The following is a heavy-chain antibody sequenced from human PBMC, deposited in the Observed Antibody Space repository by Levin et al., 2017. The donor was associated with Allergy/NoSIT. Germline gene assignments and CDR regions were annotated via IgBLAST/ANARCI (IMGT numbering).Heavy chain of an antibody. D-gene: IGHD2-15*01. J-gene: IGHJ5*02. CDR2: INPNSGGT. CDR1: GYTFTGYY. CDR3: ARNGLLGDIVVVVAAPGLVWFDP. Sequence: ASVKVSCKASGYTFTGYYMHWVRQAPGQGLEWMGWINPNSGGTNYAQKFQGRVTMTRDTSISTAYMELSRLRSDDTAVYYCARNGLLGDIVVVVAAPGLVWFDPWGQGTLVTVSS. V-gene: IGHV1-2*02.